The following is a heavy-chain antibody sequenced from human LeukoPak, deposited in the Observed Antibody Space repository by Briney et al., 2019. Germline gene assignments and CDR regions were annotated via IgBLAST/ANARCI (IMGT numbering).Heavy chain of an antibody. CDR1: GFTFSSYW. CDR3: ARVVGNYYDSSRVPSAPYFDY. Sequence: GGSLRLSCAASGFTFSSYWMSWVRQAPGKGLEWVANIKQDGSEKYYVDSVKGRFTISRDNAKNSLYLQMNSLRAEDTAVYYCARVVGNYYDSSRVPSAPYFDYWGQGTLVTVSS. D-gene: IGHD3-22*01. V-gene: IGHV3-7*01. J-gene: IGHJ4*02. CDR2: IKQDGSEK.